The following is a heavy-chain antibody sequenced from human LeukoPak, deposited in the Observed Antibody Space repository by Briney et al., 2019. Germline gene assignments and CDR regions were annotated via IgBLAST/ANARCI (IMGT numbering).Heavy chain of an antibody. J-gene: IGHJ5*02. CDR2: IYYSGST. Sequence: TLSLTCTVSGGSISSGDHYWSWIRQPPGKGLEWIGYIYYSGSTYYNPSLKSRVTISVDTSKNQFSLKLSSVTAADTAVYYCARDQGYNWNWFDPWGQGTLVTVSS. CDR3: ARDQGYNWNWFDP. V-gene: IGHV4-30-4*08. D-gene: IGHD1-1*01. CDR1: GGSISSGDHY.